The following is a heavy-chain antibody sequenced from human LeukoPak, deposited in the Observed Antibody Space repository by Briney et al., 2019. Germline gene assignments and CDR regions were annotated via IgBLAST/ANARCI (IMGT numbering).Heavy chain of an antibody. D-gene: IGHD3-10*01. CDR2: ISGSSSKT. J-gene: IGHJ4*02. Sequence: GGSLRLSRAASGFTFSDYYMSWIRQAPGEGLEWGSWISGSSSKTSYADSVKGRFTISRDNAKNSVYLQMNSLRAEDAAVYYCARTSSLDYWGQGTLVTVSS. CDR1: GFTFSDYY. V-gene: IGHV3-11*03. CDR3: ARTSSLDY.